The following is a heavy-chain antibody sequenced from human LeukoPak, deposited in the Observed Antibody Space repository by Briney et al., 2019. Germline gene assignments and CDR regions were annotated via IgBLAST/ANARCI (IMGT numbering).Heavy chain of an antibody. CDR3: ARGIRGYSYYFDY. J-gene: IGHJ4*02. V-gene: IGHV4-59*06. Sequence: SETLSLTCTVSGGSISSYYWSWLRQPPGKGLEWIGHIYSSGSTSYSPSLKSRTTISVDTSKNQLSLKLSSVTAADTAVYYCARGIRGYSYYFDYWGQGTLVTVSS. CDR2: IYSSGST. CDR1: GGSISSYY. D-gene: IGHD2-21*01.